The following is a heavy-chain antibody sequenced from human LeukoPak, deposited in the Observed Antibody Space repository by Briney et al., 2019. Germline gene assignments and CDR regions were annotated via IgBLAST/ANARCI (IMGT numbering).Heavy chain of an antibody. V-gene: IGHV3-48*02. D-gene: IGHD3-3*01. CDR1: GFTFSNYN. CDR3: ARGPSITILD. J-gene: IGHJ4*02. CDR2: ITSRSSSI. Sequence: GGSLRLSCAASGFTFSNYNMNWVRQAPGKGLEWVSYITSRSSSIYYADSVKGRFTISRDNAQNSLYLQMNSLRDEDTAVYYCARGPSITILDWGQGTLVTVSS.